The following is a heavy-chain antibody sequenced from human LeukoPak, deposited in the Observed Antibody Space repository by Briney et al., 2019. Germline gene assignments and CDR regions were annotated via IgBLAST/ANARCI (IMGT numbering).Heavy chain of an antibody. Sequence: GGSLRLSCAASRFTFSIYAMNWVRQAPGKGLEWVSTISGSGGSTYYADSVKGRFTISRDNSKNTLYLQMNSLRAEDTAVYYCATRYRSNQIDSWGQGTLVTVSS. CDR3: ATRYRSNQIDS. CDR2: ISGSGGST. J-gene: IGHJ4*02. V-gene: IGHV3-23*01. CDR1: RFTFSIYA. D-gene: IGHD5-12*01.